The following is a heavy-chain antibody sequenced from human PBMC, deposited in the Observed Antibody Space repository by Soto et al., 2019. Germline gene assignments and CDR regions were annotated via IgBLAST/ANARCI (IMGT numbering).Heavy chain of an antibody. D-gene: IGHD5-12*01. CDR1: GYTFTGYY. V-gene: IGHV1-2*04. J-gene: IGHJ4*02. Sequence: QVQLVQSGAEVKKPGASVKVSCKASGYTFTGYYMHWVRQAPGQGLEWMGWINPNSGGTNYAQKFQGWVTMTRDTSISTAYMELSRLRSDDTAVYYCARDERGYSGYDNVYDYWGQGTLVTVSS. CDR2: INPNSGGT. CDR3: ARDERGYSGYDNVYDY.